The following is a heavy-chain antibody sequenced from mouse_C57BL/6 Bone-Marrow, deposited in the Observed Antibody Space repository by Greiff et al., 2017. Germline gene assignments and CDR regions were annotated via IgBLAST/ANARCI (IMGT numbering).Heavy chain of an antibody. CDR2: ISSGSSTI. Sequence: EVMLVESGGGLVKPGGSLKLSCAASGFTFSDYGMHWVRQAPEKGLEWVAYISSGSSTIYYADTVKGRFTISRDNAKITLFLQMTSLRSEDTAMYYCARPDKAWFAYWGQGTLVTVSA. CDR1: GFTFSDYG. J-gene: IGHJ3*01. V-gene: IGHV5-17*01. CDR3: ARPDKAWFAY.